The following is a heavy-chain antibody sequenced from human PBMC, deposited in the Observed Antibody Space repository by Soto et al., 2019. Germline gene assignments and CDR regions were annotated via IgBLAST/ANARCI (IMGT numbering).Heavy chain of an antibody. CDR3: ARGQVVAAQH. J-gene: IGHJ4*02. Sequence: PSETLSLTCAVSGGSISSGGYSWSWIRQPPGKGLEWIGYIYHSGSTYYNTSLKSRVTISVDTSKNQFSLKLSSVTAADTAVYYCARGQVVAAQHWGQGTLVTVSS. V-gene: IGHV4-30-2*05. D-gene: IGHD2-15*01. CDR2: IYHSGST. CDR1: GGSISSGGYS.